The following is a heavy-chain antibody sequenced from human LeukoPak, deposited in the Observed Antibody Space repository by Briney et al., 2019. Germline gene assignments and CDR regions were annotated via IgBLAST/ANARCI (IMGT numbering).Heavy chain of an antibody. V-gene: IGHV3-74*01. CDR2: INPDESDK. J-gene: IGHJ4*02. CDR3: AKGAEYSSSSAGGDY. Sequence: GGSLRLSCAASRFTFSVHWMHWVRQAPGKGLEWVSRINPDESDKAYADSVKGRFTISRDNAKSTLYLQMNSLRAEDTAVYYCAKGAEYSSSSAGGDYWGQGTLVTVSS. D-gene: IGHD6-6*01. CDR1: RFTFSVHW.